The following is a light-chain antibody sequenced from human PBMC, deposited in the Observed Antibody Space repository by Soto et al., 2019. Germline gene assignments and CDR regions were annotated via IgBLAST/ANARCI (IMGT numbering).Light chain of an antibody. J-gene: IGKJ1*01. V-gene: IGKV2-30*02. CDR2: RVS. CDR1: QSLVHSDGNTY. CDR3: MQGTQWPRT. Sequence: DVVLTQSPVSLPVTLGQPASISCMSSQSLVHSDGNTYLNWFQQRPGHSPRRLVYRVSNRDSGVPDNFSGRGSGTNFTLKISSVDAEDIGVYYCMQGTQWPRTFGQGTKVEIK.